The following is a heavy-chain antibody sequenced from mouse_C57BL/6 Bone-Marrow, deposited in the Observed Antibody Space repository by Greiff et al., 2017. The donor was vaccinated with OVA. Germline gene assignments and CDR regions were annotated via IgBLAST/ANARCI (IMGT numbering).Heavy chain of an antibody. Sequence: VQRVESGPGLVQPSQSLSITCTVSGFSLTSYGVHWVRQSPGKGLEWLGVIWSGGSTDYNAAFISRLSISKDNSKSQVFFKMNSLQADDTAIYYCARPPYYGSPYWYFDVWGTGTTVTVSS. D-gene: IGHD1-1*01. J-gene: IGHJ1*03. CDR3: ARPPYYGSPYWYFDV. CDR2: IWSGGST. V-gene: IGHV2-2*01. CDR1: GFSLTSYG.